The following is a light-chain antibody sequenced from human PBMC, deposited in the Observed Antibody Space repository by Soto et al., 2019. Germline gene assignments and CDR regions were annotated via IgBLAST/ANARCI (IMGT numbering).Light chain of an antibody. CDR2: GAS. J-gene: IGKJ3*01. CDR1: QSVSSSY. V-gene: IGKV3-20*01. CDR3: QQSGSSSFT. Sequence: EIVLTQSPGTLSLSPGERATLSCRASQSVSSSYLAWYQQKPGQAPRLLIYGASSRATGIPDRFSGSGSGTDFTLTISRLEPEDFAVYYCQQSGSSSFTFGPGTKVDI.